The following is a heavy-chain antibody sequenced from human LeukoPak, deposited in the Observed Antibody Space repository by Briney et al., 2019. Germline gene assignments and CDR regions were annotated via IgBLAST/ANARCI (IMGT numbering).Heavy chain of an antibody. D-gene: IGHD3-3*01. CDR2: ISSSSRYL. CDR1: GFAFSIYS. V-gene: IGHV3-21*01. Sequence: GGCLRLSCAASGFAFSIYSIRCVRHTPGKGPEWVSSISSSSRYLYYPDSVKGRFTISRDNAKNSLYLQMNSLRVEDTAVYYCARVFRPSLTVFIIRGAFDIWGQGTMVTVSS. J-gene: IGHJ3*02. CDR3: ARVFRPSLTVFIIRGAFDI.